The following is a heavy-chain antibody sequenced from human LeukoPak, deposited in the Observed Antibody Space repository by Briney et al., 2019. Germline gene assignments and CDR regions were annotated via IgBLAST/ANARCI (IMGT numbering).Heavy chain of an antibody. CDR2: IDSGGNT. D-gene: IGHD3-16*01. CDR3: ARDPFKGADY. J-gene: IGHJ4*02. CDR1: GFTVSNNY. V-gene: IGHV3-53*01. Sequence: QPGGSLRLSCTASGFTVSNNYMSWVRQAPGKGLECVSVIDSGGNTYYGASVKGRFSISRDNSKNTLYLQMNSLRAEDTAVYYCARDPFKGADYWGQGILVTVSS.